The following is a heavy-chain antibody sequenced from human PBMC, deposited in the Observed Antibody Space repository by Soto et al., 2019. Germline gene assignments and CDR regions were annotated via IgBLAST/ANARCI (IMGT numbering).Heavy chain of an antibody. CDR2: IHYNGNT. CDR1: GDSISAYS. J-gene: IGHJ4*02. V-gene: IGHV4-59*01. Sequence: LSLTCTVSGDSISAYSWRWVRQPPGKGLEWIGNIHYNGNTKYNPSLKSRVTMSVDTSKNQFSLKLISVTAADTAKYFCAREGNLGRWLQPLDFWGQGTLVTVSA. CDR3: AREGNLGRWLQPLDF. D-gene: IGHD5-12*01.